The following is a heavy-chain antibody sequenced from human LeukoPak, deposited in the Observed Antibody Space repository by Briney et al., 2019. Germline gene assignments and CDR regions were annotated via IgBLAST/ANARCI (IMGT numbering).Heavy chain of an antibody. D-gene: IGHD3-22*01. CDR3: ASDRYYYDSSGYYSHYWYFDL. J-gene: IGHJ2*01. CDR1: GFTVSSNY. V-gene: IGHV3-53*01. Sequence: GGSLRLSCAASGFTVSSNYMSWVRQAPGKGLECVSVIYSGGSTYHADSVKGRFTISRDNSKNTLYLQMNSLRAEDTAVYYCASDRYYYDSSGYYSHYWYFDLWGRGTLVTVSS. CDR2: IYSGGST.